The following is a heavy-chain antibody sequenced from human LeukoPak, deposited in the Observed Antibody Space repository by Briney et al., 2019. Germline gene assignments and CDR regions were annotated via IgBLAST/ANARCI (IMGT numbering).Heavy chain of an antibody. Sequence: GGSLRLSCAVSGFTFSSHAMTWVRQAPGKGLGWVSGISISGDITYYADSVQGRFIISRDNSKNTVYLQMNSLRVEDTAVYYCANEEVPNDYWGQGTLVTVSS. CDR3: ANEEVPNDY. V-gene: IGHV3-23*01. CDR1: GFTFSSHA. J-gene: IGHJ4*02. CDR2: ISISGDIT. D-gene: IGHD4/OR15-4a*01.